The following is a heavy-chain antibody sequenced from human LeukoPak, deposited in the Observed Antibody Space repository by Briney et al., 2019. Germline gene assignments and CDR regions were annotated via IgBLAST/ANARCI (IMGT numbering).Heavy chain of an antibody. D-gene: IGHD3-10*01. J-gene: IGHJ4*02. CDR2: ISSGSTI. CDR3: ARIVPYYYGSGSYQPPDY. CDR1: GFTFSSYE. Sequence: GGSLRLSCAASGFTFSSYEMNWVRQAPGKGLEWVSYISSGSTIYYADSVKGRFTISRDNAKNSLYLQMNSLRAEDTAVYYCARIVPYYYGSGSYQPPDYWGQGTLVTVSS. V-gene: IGHV3-48*03.